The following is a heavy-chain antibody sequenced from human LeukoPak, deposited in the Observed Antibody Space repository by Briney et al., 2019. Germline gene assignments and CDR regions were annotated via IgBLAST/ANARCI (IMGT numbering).Heavy chain of an antibody. V-gene: IGHV3-7*01. CDR1: GFTFSSYW. D-gene: IGHD3-16*02. Sequence: GGSLRLSCAASGFTFSSYWMSWVRQAPGKGLEWVANIKQDGSEQYYVDSVKGRFTISRDNAKNSLYLQMNSLRAEDTAVYYCAREGESGYVWGSYRNFDYWGQGTLVTVSS. J-gene: IGHJ4*02. CDR3: AREGESGYVWGSYRNFDY. CDR2: IKQDGSEQ.